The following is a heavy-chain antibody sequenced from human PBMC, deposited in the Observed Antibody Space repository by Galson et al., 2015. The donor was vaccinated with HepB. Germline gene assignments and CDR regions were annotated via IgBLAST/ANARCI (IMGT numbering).Heavy chain of an antibody. CDR3: ARIPCSGYYYCWFDP. V-gene: IGHV3-7*03. Sequence: SLRLSCAASGFTFSIYWMSWVRQAPGKGLEWVANIKQDGSEKYYVDSVKGRFTISRDNAKNSLYLQMNSLRAEDTAVYYCARIPCSGYYYCWFDPWGQGNLVTVSS. CDR1: GFTFSIYW. CDR2: IKQDGSEK. J-gene: IGHJ5*02. D-gene: IGHD3-22*01.